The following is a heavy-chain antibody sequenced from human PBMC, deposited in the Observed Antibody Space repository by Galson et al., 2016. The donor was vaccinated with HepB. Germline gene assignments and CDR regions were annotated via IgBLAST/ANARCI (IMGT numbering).Heavy chain of an antibody. CDR2: MAISSSDI. D-gene: IGHD1-1*01. Sequence: SLRLSCAGSGFTFSSYSMNWVRQAPGKGLEWVSSMAISSSDIYYADSVKGRFTMSRDNAKKSVYLHMNSLRAEDTAIYYCARATEHPGAKAYYYYMDVWGKGTRSPSP. CDR3: ARATEHPGAKAYYYYMDV. J-gene: IGHJ6*03. CDR1: GFTFSSYS. V-gene: IGHV3-21*01.